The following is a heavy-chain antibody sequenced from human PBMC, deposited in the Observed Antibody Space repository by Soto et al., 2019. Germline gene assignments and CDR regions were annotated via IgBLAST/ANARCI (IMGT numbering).Heavy chain of an antibody. CDR2: IDSSGEK. CDR1: GLSITDSEMG. CDR3: ARIHLAVAVSPWFDP. V-gene: IGHV2-26*01. D-gene: IGHD6-19*01. Sequence: QVTLKESGPVLVKPTETLTLRCTVSGLSITDSEMGVSWIRQPPGQPLEWLAHIDSSGEKSYRTFLKSRLAISNDTSKSQIVLTMTNMDPADTATYYCARIHLAVAVSPWFDPWGQGIPVTVSS. J-gene: IGHJ5*02.